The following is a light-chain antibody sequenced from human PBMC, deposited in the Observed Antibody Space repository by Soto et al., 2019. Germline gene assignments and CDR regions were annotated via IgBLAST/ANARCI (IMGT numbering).Light chain of an antibody. CDR2: WAS. CDR3: QQYYSTPHT. CDR1: QSVLYSSNNKNY. J-gene: IGKJ2*01. V-gene: IGKV4-1*01. Sequence: DIVMTQSPDSLAVSLGERATINCKYSQSVLYSSNNKNYLAWYQQKPGQPPKLLIYWASTRESGVPDRFSGSGPGTDFTLTISSLQAEDVAVSYCQQYYSTPHTFGQGTKLEIK.